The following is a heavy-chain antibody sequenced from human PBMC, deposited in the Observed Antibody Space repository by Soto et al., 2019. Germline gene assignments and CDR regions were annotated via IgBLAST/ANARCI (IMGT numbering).Heavy chain of an antibody. J-gene: IGHJ5*01. Sequence: EVQLLESGGGLLQPGGSLRLSCAASGFTFSNYDMNWVRQAPGKGLEWVSGISTNGDTANYADSVKGRFPISRDNSQNALYMPMNGLRPEDTAVYYCAKDLSRWPHYAFDSWGQGTLVTVSS. CDR3: AKDLSRWPHYAFDS. CDR2: ISTNGDTA. D-gene: IGHD4-17*01. CDR1: GFTFSNYD. V-gene: IGHV3-23*01.